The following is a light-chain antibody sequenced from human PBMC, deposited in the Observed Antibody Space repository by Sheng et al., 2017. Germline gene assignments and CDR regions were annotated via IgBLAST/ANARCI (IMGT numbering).Light chain of an antibody. J-gene: IGLJ3*02. Sequence: QTVVTQEPSFSVSPGGTVTLTCGLASGSVSPSYYPSWYQQTPGQAPRTLISSTNTRSSGVPDRFSGSILGTKTALTTHGGPTAEDESDYYCVLYTVVPGWFGGGTEADRP. V-gene: IGLV8-61*01. CDR1: SGSVSPSYY. CDR2: STN. CDR3: VLYTVVPGW.